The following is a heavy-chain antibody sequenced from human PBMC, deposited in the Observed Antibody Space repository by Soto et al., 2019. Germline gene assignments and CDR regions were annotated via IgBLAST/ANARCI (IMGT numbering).Heavy chain of an antibody. CDR1: GGSISSGGYS. V-gene: IGHV4-30-2*01. Sequence: SETLSLTCAVSGGSISSGGYSWSWIRQPPGKGLEWIGYIYHSGSTYYNPSLKSRVTISVDRSKNQFSLKLSSVTAADTAVYYCAREIGPYSSSSSGGAFDIWGQGTMVTVSS. J-gene: IGHJ3*02. CDR3: AREIGPYSSSSSGGAFDI. D-gene: IGHD6-6*01. CDR2: IYHSGST.